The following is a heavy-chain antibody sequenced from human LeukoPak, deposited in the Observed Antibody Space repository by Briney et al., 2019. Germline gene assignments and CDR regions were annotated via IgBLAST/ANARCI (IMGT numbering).Heavy chain of an antibody. V-gene: IGHV3-30*04. CDR3: ARDYTMIVPDFDY. Sequence: GRSLRLTCAASEFTFSSYAMRWVRQAPDKGLEWVAVISYDGSNKYYADSVKGRFTISRDNSKNTLYLQMNSLRAEDTAVYYCARDYTMIVPDFDYWGQGTLVTVSS. J-gene: IGHJ4*02. CDR2: ISYDGSNK. CDR1: EFTFSSYA. D-gene: IGHD3-22*01.